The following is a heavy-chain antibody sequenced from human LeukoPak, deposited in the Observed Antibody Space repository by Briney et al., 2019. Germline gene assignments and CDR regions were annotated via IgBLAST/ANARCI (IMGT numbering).Heavy chain of an antibody. D-gene: IGHD1-26*01. V-gene: IGHV3-74*01. CDR2: INEDGSTT. Sequence: GGSLRLSCAASGSIFSSNWMHWVRQAPGKGLVWVSRINEDGSTTNHADSVKGRFTISRDNAKNTLYMQMNSLRAEDTAVYYCVRDLGGRSGHWGQGTLVTVSS. CDR1: GSIFSSNW. J-gene: IGHJ4*02. CDR3: VRDLGGRSGH.